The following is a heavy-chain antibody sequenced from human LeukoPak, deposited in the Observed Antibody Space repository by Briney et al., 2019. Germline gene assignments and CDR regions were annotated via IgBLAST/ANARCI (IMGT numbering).Heavy chain of an antibody. Sequence: GASVKVSCKASGYSFSDYSMHWVRQAPGQGLEWMGRINSNSGGTSYAQNFQGRVTMTRDTSISTAYMEVSGLTSDDTAVYYCPRGGSGSGYLYYFDSWGQGTLVSVSS. V-gene: IGHV1-2*06. CDR1: GYSFSDYS. CDR3: PRGGSGSGYLYYFDS. CDR2: INSNSGGT. D-gene: IGHD3-10*01. J-gene: IGHJ4*02.